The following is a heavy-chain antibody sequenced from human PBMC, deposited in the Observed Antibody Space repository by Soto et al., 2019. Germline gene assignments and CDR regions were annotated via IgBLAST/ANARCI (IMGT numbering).Heavy chain of an antibody. CDR2: ISAYNGNT. J-gene: IGHJ4*02. CDR3: ARDPPSYCSSTSCRDY. Sequence: ASVKVSCKASGYTFTSYGSCWVRQAPGQGLEKMGWISAYNGNTNYAQKLQGRVTMTTDTSTSTAYMELRSLRSDDTAVYYCARDPPSYCSSTSCRDYWGQGTLVTVSS. V-gene: IGHV1-18*01. D-gene: IGHD2-2*01. CDR1: GYTFTSYG.